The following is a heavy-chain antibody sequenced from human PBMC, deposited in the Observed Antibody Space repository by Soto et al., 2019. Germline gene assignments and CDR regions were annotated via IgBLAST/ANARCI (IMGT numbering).Heavy chain of an antibody. D-gene: IGHD2-15*01. J-gene: IGHJ4*02. CDR2: IIPIFGTA. V-gene: IGHV1-69*13. Sequence: ASVKVSCKASGGTFSSYAISWVRQAPGQGLEWMGGIIPIFGTANYAQKFQGRVTITADESTSTAYMELSSLRAEDTAVYYCAKDLGYCSGGSCRGHDYWGQGTLVTVSS. CDR1: GGTFSSYA. CDR3: AKDLGYCSGGSCRGHDY.